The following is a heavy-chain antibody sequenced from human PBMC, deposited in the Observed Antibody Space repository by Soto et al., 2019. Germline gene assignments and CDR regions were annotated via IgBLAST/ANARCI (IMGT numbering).Heavy chain of an antibody. Sequence: GASVKVSCKASGYTFTSYGISWVRQAPGQGLEWMGWISAYNGNTNYAQKLQGRVTMTTDTSTSTAYMELRSLRSDDTAVYYCARDRWELLLNPGYYYGMDVWGQGTTVTVSS. D-gene: IGHD1-26*01. CDR3: ARDRWELLLNPGYYYGMDV. J-gene: IGHJ6*02. CDR1: GYTFTSYG. CDR2: ISAYNGNT. V-gene: IGHV1-18*04.